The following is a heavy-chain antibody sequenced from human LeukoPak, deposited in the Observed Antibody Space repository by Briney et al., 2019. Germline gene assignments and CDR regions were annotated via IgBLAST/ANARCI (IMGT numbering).Heavy chain of an antibody. D-gene: IGHD3-10*01. CDR2: INHSGST. CDR1: GGSFRGYY. V-gene: IGHV4-34*01. J-gene: IGHJ5*02. CDR3: ARGGVRGVIIGWFDP. Sequence: SETLSLTCAVYGGSFRGYYWSWTRQPPGKGLEWIGEINHSGSTNYNPSLKSRVTISVDTSKNQFSLKLSSVTAADTAVYYCARGGVRGVIIGWFDPWGQGTLVTVSS.